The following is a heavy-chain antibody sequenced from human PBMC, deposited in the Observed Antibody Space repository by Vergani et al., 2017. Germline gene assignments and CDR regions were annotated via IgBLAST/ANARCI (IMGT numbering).Heavy chain of an antibody. CDR1: GGSISSGDYY. CDR3: AREKRFLEWLLYAYYFDY. CDR2: IYYSGST. J-gene: IGHJ4*02. D-gene: IGHD3-3*01. Sequence: QVQLQESGPGLVKPSQTLSLTCTVSGGSISSGDYYWSWIRQPPGKGLEWIGYIYYSGSTYDNPSLKSRVTISVDTSKNQFSLNLSSVTAADTAVYYCAREKRFLEWLLYAYYFDYWGQGTLVTVSS. V-gene: IGHV4-30-4*08.